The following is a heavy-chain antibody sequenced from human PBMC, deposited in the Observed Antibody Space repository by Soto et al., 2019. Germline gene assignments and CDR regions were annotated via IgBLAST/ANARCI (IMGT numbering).Heavy chain of an antibody. Sequence: SETLSLTCTVSGGSISSYYWSWIRQPPGKGLEWIGYIYYSGSTNYNPSLKSRVTISVDTSKNQFSLKLSSVTAADTAVYYCARGYGTTHGFDYWGQGTLVTVSS. D-gene: IGHD1-7*01. CDR3: ARGYGTTHGFDY. CDR1: GGSISSYY. J-gene: IGHJ4*02. V-gene: IGHV4-59*01. CDR2: IYYSGST.